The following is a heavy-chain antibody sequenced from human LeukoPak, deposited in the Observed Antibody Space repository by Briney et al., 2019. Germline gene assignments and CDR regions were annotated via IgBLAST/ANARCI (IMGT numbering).Heavy chain of an antibody. D-gene: IGHD3-22*01. CDR1: GFTFSSFA. V-gene: IGHV3-23*01. Sequence: PGGSLRLSCAASGFTFSSFAMRWVRQAPGKGLEWVSAISGSGGSTYYADSVEGRFTISRDNSKNTLYLQMNSLRAEDTAVYYCASQNYYDSSGYYYPFGYWGQGTLVTVPS. J-gene: IGHJ4*02. CDR3: ASQNYYDSSGYYYPFGY. CDR2: ISGSGGST.